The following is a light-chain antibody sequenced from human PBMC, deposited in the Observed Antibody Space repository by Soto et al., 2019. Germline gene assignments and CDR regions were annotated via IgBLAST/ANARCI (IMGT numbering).Light chain of an antibody. CDR1: QSISSW. Sequence: DIQMTQSPSTLSASVGDRDTITCRASQSISSWLAWYQQKPGKAPKLLIYDASSLESGVPSRFSGSGSGTEFTLTFSSLQPDDFAAYYCQQYNSFGQGTKVDIK. CDR2: DAS. CDR3: QQYNS. J-gene: IGKJ1*01. V-gene: IGKV1-5*01.